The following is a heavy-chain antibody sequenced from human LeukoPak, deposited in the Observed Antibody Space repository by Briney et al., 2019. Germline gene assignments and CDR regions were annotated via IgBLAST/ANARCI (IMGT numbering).Heavy chain of an antibody. CDR3: ATGRAAHLFDY. Sequence: GGSLSLSCAASGFTFSSHWMIWVRHAPGKGLKRVANVKQDGSEKYYVDSVKGRFTISRVNAKNSLYLQMNSLRVEDTAVYYCATGRAAHLFDYWGQGTLVTVSS. CDR1: GFTFSSHW. V-gene: IGHV3-7*02. CDR2: VKQDGSEK. D-gene: IGHD6-6*01. J-gene: IGHJ4*02.